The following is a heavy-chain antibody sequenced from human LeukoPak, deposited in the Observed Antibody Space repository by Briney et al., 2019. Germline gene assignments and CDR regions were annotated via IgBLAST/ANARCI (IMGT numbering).Heavy chain of an antibody. D-gene: IGHD3-16*01. CDR2: INHSGST. CDR3: ARDMKSGDAFDI. J-gene: IGHJ3*02. V-gene: IGHV4-34*01. Sequence: SETLSLTCTVSGGSISSYYWSWIRQPPGKGLEWIGEINHSGSTNYNPSLKSRVTISVDTSKNQFSLKLSSVTAADTAVYYCARDMKSGDAFDIWGQGTMVTVSS. CDR1: GGSISSYY.